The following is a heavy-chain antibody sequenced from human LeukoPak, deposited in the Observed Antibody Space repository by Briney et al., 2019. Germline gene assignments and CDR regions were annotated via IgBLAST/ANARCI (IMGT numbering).Heavy chain of an antibody. D-gene: IGHD3-10*01. Sequence: PGRSLRLSCAASGFTFDDYAMHWVRQAPGKGLEWVSGISWNSGSIGYADSVKGRFTISRDNAKNSLYLQMNSLRAEDAALYYCAKDIKRFGELFSFDYWGQGTLVTVSS. CDR3: AKDIKRFGELFSFDY. J-gene: IGHJ4*02. V-gene: IGHV3-9*01. CDR1: GFTFDDYA. CDR2: ISWNSGSI.